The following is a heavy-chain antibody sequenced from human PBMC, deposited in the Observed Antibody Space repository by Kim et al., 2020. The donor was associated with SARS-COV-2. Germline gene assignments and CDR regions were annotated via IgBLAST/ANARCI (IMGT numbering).Heavy chain of an antibody. V-gene: IGHV4-39*07. J-gene: IGHJ4*02. CDR3: ASPVVPSVTGDFDY. Sequence: NPSLKSRVTISVDTSNNQFSLRLTAVTAADTAVYYCASPVVPSVTGDFDYWGQGTLVTVSS. D-gene: IGHD2-2*01.